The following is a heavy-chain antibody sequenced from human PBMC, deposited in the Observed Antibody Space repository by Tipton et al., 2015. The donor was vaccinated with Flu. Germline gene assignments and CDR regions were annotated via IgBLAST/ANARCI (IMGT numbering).Heavy chain of an antibody. CDR3: AREMYGSGSWGGYYYYGMDV. J-gene: IGHJ6*02. D-gene: IGHD3-10*01. CDR1: GGSIRSYY. CDR2: MYTSGST. V-gene: IGHV4-4*07. Sequence: TLSLTCTVSGGSIRSYYWSWIRQPAGKGLEWNGRMYTSGSTNDNPSLKSRVTMSLDTSKNQFSLKLTSVTAADTAVYYCAREMYGSGSWGGYYYYGMDVWGQGTAVTVSS.